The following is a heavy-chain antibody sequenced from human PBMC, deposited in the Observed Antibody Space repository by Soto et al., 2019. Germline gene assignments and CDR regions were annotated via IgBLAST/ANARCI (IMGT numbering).Heavy chain of an antibody. V-gene: IGHV1-2*02. CDR3: ARGSDGYVVPDY. CDR2: INPDSGGT. J-gene: IGHJ4*02. CDR1: GYTFAAYY. D-gene: IGHD5-18*01. Sequence: QVQLVQSGAEVKRPGASVKVSCKASGYTFAAYYIHWVRQAPGQGLEWMGWINPDSGGTSYAQKFQGGVTMTRDTSINPAYMHLTLKSDDTAVYYCARGSDGYVVPDYWGQGTLVTVSS.